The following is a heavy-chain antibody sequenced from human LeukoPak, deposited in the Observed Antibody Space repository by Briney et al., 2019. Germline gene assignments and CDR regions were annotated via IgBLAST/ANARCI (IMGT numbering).Heavy chain of an antibody. CDR3: ARGVAELDY. J-gene: IGHJ4*02. D-gene: IGHD3-10*01. CDR1: GFTFSSYE. CDR2: ISSSSSTI. Sequence: PGGSLRLSCAASGFTFSSYEMNWVRQAPGKGLEWISYISSSSSTIYYADSVKGRFTISRDNAKNSLYLQMNSLRAEDTAVYYCARGVAELDYWGQGTLVTVSS. V-gene: IGHV3-48*01.